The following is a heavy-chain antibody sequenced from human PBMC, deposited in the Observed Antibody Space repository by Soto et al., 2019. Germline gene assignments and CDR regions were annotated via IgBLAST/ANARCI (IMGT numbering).Heavy chain of an antibody. CDR2: INPSGDTT. Sequence: QVQLVQSGSEVKRPGTSVKLSCKAAGYTFNAYSVHWVRQAPGQRLEWMGMINPSGDTTTYAQNFQGRVTMTRDTSTTTVYMELSGLRSEDTAVYYCAAGCSGGSCYGYYYYGMDVWGQGTTVTVSS. V-gene: IGHV1-46*02. D-gene: IGHD2-15*01. CDR1: GYTFNAYS. J-gene: IGHJ6*02. CDR3: AAGCSGGSCYGYYYYGMDV.